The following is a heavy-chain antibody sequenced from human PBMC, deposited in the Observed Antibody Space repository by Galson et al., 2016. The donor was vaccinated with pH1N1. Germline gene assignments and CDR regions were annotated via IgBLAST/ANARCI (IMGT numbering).Heavy chain of an antibody. CDR1: GYTFTSYA. D-gene: IGHD3-3*01. J-gene: IGHJ6*02. CDR3: ARGGTLSDFWSNYYLYGMDV. V-gene: IGHV1-3*01. CDR2: INAGNGNT. Sequence: SVKVSCKASGYTFTSYAMHWVRQAPGQRLEWMGWINAGNGNTKYSQKFQVRVTITRDTSASTAYMELNSLRSEDTAVYYCARGGTLSDFWSNYYLYGMDVWGQGTTVTVPS.